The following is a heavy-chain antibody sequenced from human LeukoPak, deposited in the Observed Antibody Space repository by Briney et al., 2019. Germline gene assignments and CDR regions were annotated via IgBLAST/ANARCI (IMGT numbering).Heavy chain of an antibody. Sequence: PSETLSLTCTVSGGSISSGSYYWGWIRQSPGKGLEWIGSIYYSGNTYYNPSLKSRVTISVDTSKNQFSLKLSSVTAADTAVYYCARDSHTAAGTLRFDYWGQGTLVTVSS. CDR3: ARDSHTAAGTLRFDY. D-gene: IGHD6-13*01. CDR2: IYYSGNT. CDR1: GGSISSGSYY. J-gene: IGHJ4*02. V-gene: IGHV4-39*07.